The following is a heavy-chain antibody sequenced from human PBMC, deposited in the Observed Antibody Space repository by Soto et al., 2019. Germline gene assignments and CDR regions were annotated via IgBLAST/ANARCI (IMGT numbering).Heavy chain of an antibody. J-gene: IGHJ6*02. V-gene: IGHV3-30*18. Sequence: PGGSLRLSCAASGFTFSSYGMHWVRQAPGKGLEWVAVISYDGSNKYYADSVKGRFTISRDNSKNTLYLQMNSLRAEDTAVYYCAKGGEQLVLGPYYYYYGMDVWGQGTTVTVSS. CDR2: ISYDGSNK. CDR1: GFTFSSYG. CDR3: AKGGEQLVLGPYYYYYGMDV. D-gene: IGHD6-6*01.